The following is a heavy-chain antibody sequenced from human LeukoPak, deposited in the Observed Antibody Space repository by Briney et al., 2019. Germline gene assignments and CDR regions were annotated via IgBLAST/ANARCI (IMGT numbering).Heavy chain of an antibody. CDR2: IYYSGST. CDR3: ARESSTNARFDP. V-gene: IGHV4-59*01. Sequence: SETLSLTCTVSGGSISSYYWSWIRQPPGKGLEWIGYIYYSGSTNYNPSLKSRVTISVDTSKNQFSLKLSSVTAADTAVYYCARESSTNARFDPWGQGTLVTVSS. D-gene: IGHD2-2*01. J-gene: IGHJ5*02. CDR1: GGSISSYY.